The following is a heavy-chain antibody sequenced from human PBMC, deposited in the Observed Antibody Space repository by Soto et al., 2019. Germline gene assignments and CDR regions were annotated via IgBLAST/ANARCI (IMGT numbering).Heavy chain of an antibody. CDR2: IIPIFGTA. V-gene: IGHV1-69*01. J-gene: IGHJ4*02. CDR3: ARTYYYDSSGYYSLDY. D-gene: IGHD3-22*01. CDR1: GGTFSSYA. Sequence: QVQLEQSGAEVKKPGSSVKVSCKASGGTFSSYAISWVRQAPGQGLEWMGGIIPIFGTANYAQKFQGRVTIAAYESTSTAYKELSSLRSEDTAVYYCARTYYYDSSGYYSLDYWGQGTLVTVSS.